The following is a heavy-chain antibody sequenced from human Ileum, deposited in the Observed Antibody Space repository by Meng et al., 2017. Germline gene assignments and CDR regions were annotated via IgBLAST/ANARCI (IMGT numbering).Heavy chain of an antibody. CDR3: GRPHAPGNGHYDMDV. CDR1: GGTFSNYP. Sequence: SVKVSCKASGGTFSNYPLSWVRQGPGQGLEWMGGIIPMLGQTNYAHRVQGRVTITADESTSTAYMEMSSLTSADTAVYYCGRPHAPGNGHYDMDVWGQGTAVTVSS. V-gene: IGHV1-69*10. J-gene: IGHJ6*02. CDR2: IIPMLGQT. D-gene: IGHD2-8*01.